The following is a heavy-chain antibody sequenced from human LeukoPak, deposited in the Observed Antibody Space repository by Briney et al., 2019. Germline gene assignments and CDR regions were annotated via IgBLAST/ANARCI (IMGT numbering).Heavy chain of an antibody. J-gene: IGHJ4*02. CDR3: AKERDRRGDFEY. V-gene: IGHV3-23*01. CDR1: GHTFTNYA. CDR2: ISGSSGST. Sequence: GGSLRLSCAASGHTFTNYAMRRAPHASGEGLQWGSAISGSSGSTYYAYSVKGRFTISRDNSKNTLYLQMTRLRAEDTAVYYCAKERDRRGDFEYWGEESLVT. D-gene: IGHD3-16*02.